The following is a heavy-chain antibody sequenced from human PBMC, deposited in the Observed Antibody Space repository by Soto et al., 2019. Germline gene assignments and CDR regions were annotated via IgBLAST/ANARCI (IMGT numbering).Heavy chain of an antibody. J-gene: IGHJ4*02. CDR1: GFTFSSYA. CDR3: AKPPAYGDYRRYYFGY. D-gene: IGHD4-17*01. CDR2: ISGSGGST. V-gene: IGHV3-23*01. Sequence: EVQLLESGGGLVQPGGSLRLSCAASGFTFSSYAMSWVRQAPGKALEWVSAISGSGGSTYYADSVKGRFTISRDNSRNSLYRHMNSVSAEDTAVYYCAKPPAYGDYRRYYFGYWGQGTLVTVSS.